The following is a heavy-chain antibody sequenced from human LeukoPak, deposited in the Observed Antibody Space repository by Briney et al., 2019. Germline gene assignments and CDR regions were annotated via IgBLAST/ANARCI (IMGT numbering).Heavy chain of an antibody. D-gene: IGHD6-13*01. CDR1: GYSFTSYW. V-gene: IGHV5-51*01. Sequence: GESLKISCKGSGYSFTSYWIGWVRQMPGKGLEWMGIIYPGDSDTRYSPSFQGQVTISADKSISTAYLQWSSLKTSDTGMYYCARRAGYSSSWYYFDYWGQGTLVTVSS. CDR2: IYPGDSDT. CDR3: ARRAGYSSSWYYFDY. J-gene: IGHJ4*02.